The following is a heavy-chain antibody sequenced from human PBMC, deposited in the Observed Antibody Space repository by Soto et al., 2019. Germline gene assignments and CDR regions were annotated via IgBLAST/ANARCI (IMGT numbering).Heavy chain of an antibody. Sequence: SETLSLTCTVSGGSISSYYWSWIRQPPGKGLEWIGYIYYSGSTNYNPSLKSRVTISVDTSKNQFSLKLSSVTAADTAVYYCATNQLPLHYFDYWGQGTLVTVSS. CDR1: GGSISSYY. V-gene: IGHV4-59*01. CDR3: ATNQLPLHYFDY. J-gene: IGHJ4*02. CDR2: IYYSGST. D-gene: IGHD2-2*01.